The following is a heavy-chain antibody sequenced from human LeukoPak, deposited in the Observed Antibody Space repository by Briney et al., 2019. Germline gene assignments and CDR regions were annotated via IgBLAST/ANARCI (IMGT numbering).Heavy chain of an antibody. CDR3: AHLGGMVIQN. V-gene: IGHV3-11*04. CDR2: ISTSGSTI. Sequence: GGSLRLSCAASGFTFSDYYMSWIRQAPGKGLEWVSYISTSGSTIYYADSVRGRFTISRDNAKNSLYLQMNSLRADDAAVYYCAHLGGMVIQNWGQGTPVTVSS. J-gene: IGHJ1*01. CDR1: GFTFSDYY. D-gene: IGHD3-16*01.